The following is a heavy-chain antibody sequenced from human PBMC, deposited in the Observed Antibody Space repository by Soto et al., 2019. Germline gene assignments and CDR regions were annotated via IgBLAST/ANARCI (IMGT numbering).Heavy chain of an antibody. CDR1: GFTVSSNY. Sequence: GGSLRLSCSASGFTVSSNYMSWVRQAPGNGLEWVSVIYSGGSTYYADSVKGRFTISRDNSKNTLYLQMNSLRAEDTAVYYCARVRGGAAGTSRYYYYYMDVWGKGTTVTVSS. J-gene: IGHJ6*03. V-gene: IGHV3-66*01. CDR3: ARVRGGAAGTSRYYYYYMDV. CDR2: IYSGGST. D-gene: IGHD6-13*01.